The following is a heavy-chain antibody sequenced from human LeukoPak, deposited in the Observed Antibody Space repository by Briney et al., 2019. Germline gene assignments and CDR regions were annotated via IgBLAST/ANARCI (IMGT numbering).Heavy chain of an antibody. J-gene: IGHJ5*02. D-gene: IGHD5-12*01. CDR1: GGSISSSSYY. V-gene: IGHV4-39*01. CDR2: IYYSGST. Sequence: SETLSLTCTVSGGSISSSSYYWGWIRQPPGKGLESIGSIYYSGSTYYNPSLKSRVTISVDTSKNQFSLKLSSVTAADTAVYYCARHKGVYEYSGYDLGGWFDPWGQGTLVTVSS. CDR3: ARHKGVYEYSGYDLGGWFDP.